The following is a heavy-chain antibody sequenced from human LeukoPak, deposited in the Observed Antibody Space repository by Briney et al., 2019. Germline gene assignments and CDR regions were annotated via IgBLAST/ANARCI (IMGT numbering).Heavy chain of an antibody. J-gene: IGHJ6*02. CDR3: AREATMTIVVTTGGMDV. CDR2: INPRGGST. D-gene: IGHD3-22*01. Sequence: SGKASCNVSGYTFTNYYIYWVRQAPGQGLEWMGIINPRGGSTSNGQRSQGRFTRTSDTSTRTVSMEMSSLRSEDTAVYYCAREATMTIVVTTGGMDVWGQGTTVSVSS. CDR1: GYTFTNYY. V-gene: IGHV1-46*01.